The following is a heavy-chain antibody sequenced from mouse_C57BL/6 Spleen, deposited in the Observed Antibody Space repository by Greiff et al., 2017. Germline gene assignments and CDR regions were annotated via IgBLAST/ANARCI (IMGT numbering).Heavy chain of an antibody. J-gene: IGHJ2*01. CDR2: ISGGGGNT. D-gene: IGHD2-12*01. V-gene: IGHV5-9*01. CDR3: ARAYYSYCDY. CDR1: GFTFSSYT. Sequence: EVKLMESGGGLVKPGGSLKLSCAASGFTFSSYTMSWVRQTPEKRLEWVATISGGGGNTYYPDSVKGRFTISRDNAKNTLYLQMSSLRSEDTALYYCARAYYSYCDYWGQGTTLTVSS.